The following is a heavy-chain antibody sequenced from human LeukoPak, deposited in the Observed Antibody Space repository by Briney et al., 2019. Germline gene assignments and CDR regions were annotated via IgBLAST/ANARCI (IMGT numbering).Heavy chain of an antibody. CDR1: GFTFSSYS. V-gene: IGHV3-30*02. J-gene: IGHJ4*02. CDR3: AKDWYSSSWYYFDY. D-gene: IGHD6-13*01. CDR2: IRYDGSNK. Sequence: GGSLRLSCAASGFTFSSYSMNWVRQAPGKGLEWVAFIRYDGSNKYYADSVKGRFTISRDNSKNTLYLQMNSLRAEDTAVYYCAKDWYSSSWYYFDYWGQGTLVTVSS.